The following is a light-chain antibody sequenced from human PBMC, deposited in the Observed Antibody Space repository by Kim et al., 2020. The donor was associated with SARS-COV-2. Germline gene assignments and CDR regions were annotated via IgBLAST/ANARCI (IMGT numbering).Light chain of an antibody. CDR3: QAWDSSTVV. V-gene: IGLV3-1*01. CDR1: KLGDKY. J-gene: IGLJ2*01. Sequence: SGSPGQTASITCRGDKLGDKYAWWYQQRPGKSPVLVIYQDSKRPSGIPERFSGSNSGNTATLTISGTQAMDEADYYCQAWDSSTVVFGGGTQLNVL. CDR2: QDS.